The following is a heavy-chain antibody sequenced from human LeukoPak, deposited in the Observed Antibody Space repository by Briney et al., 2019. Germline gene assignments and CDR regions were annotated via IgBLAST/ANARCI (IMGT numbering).Heavy chain of an antibody. J-gene: IGHJ4*02. CDR1: GFTFSDYY. V-gene: IGHV3-11*01. Sequence: PGGSLRLSCAASGFTFSDYYMSWIRQAPGKGLEWVSYISSSGSTIYYADSVKGRFTISRDNAKNSLYLRMNSLRAEGTAVYYCARDRAAAGTGFDYWGQGTLVTVSS. CDR2: ISSSGSTI. CDR3: ARDRAAAGTGFDY. D-gene: IGHD6-13*01.